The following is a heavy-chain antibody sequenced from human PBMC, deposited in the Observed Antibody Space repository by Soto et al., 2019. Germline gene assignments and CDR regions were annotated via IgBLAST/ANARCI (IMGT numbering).Heavy chain of an antibody. V-gene: IGHV4-30-2*03. J-gene: IGHJ4*02. CDR3: ARRGEQWLAYFDY. Sequence: SETLSLTCAVSGGSISSGGYSWSWVRQPPGKGLEWIGYIYHSGSTYYNPSLKSRVTISVDTSKNQFSLKLSSMTAADTAVYFCARRGEQWLAYFDYWGQGTLVTVSS. CDR1: GGSISSGGYS. D-gene: IGHD6-19*01. CDR2: IYHSGST.